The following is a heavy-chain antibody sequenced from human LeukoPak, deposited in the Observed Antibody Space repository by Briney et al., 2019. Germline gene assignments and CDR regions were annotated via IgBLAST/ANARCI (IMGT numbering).Heavy chain of an antibody. V-gene: IGHV1-2*02. J-gene: IGHJ6*03. Sequence: ASVKVSCKASGYTFTGYYMHWVRQAPGQGLECMGWINPNSGGTNYAQKFQGRVTMTRDTSISTAYMELSRLRSDDTAVYYCARGNYDFWSGYAPPYYYYYYMDVWGKGTTVTVSS. D-gene: IGHD3-3*01. CDR3: ARGNYDFWSGYAPPYYYYYYMDV. CDR2: INPNSGGT. CDR1: GYTFTGYY.